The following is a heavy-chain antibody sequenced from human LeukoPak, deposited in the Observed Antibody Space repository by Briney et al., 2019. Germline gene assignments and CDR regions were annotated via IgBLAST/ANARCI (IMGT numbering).Heavy chain of an antibody. D-gene: IGHD6-19*01. CDR2: ISWDGGST. CDR3: AKDRVRIAVAGTSFDY. CDR1: GFTFDDYA. Sequence: PGGSLRLSCAASGFTFDDYAMHWVRQAPGKGLEWVSLISWDGGSTYYADSVKGRFTISRDNSKNTLYLQMNSLRAEDTAVYYCAKDRVRIAVAGTSFDYWGQGTLVTVSS. J-gene: IGHJ4*02. V-gene: IGHV3-43D*03.